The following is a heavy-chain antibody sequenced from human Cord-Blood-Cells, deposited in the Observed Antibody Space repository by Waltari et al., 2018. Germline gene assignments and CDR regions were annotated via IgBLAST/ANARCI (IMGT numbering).Heavy chain of an antibody. Sequence: QVQLVQSGAEVKKPGSPVKVSCKASGGTFSSYAISWVRQAPGQGLEWMGGIIPIFGTANYAQKFQGRVTITADESTSTAYMELSSLRSEDTAVYYCARPSQYCSSTSCYAFDIWGQGTMVTVSS. J-gene: IGHJ3*02. CDR3: ARPSQYCSSTSCYAFDI. D-gene: IGHD2-2*01. CDR1: GGTFSSYA. CDR2: IIPIFGTA. V-gene: IGHV1-69*01.